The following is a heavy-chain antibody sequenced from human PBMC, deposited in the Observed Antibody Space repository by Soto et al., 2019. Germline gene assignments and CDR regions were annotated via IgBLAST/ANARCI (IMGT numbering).Heavy chain of an antibody. CDR2: IYYSGST. Sequence: SETLSLTCTVSGGSISSYYLSWIRQPPGKGLEWIGYIYYSGSTNYNPSLKSRVTISVDTSKNQFSLKLSSVTAADTAVYYCARHFTYPRAFDIWGQGTMVTVSS. CDR1: GGSISSYY. J-gene: IGHJ3*02. CDR3: ARHFTYPRAFDI. V-gene: IGHV4-59*08.